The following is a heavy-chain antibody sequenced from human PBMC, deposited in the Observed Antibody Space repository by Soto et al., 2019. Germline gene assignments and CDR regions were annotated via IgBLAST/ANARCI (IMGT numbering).Heavy chain of an antibody. Sequence: CGSLRLSCPASGFTLSTYALSWVRQAPGKGLEWVSAISHSGGSTFYADSVKGRFTISRDNSKNTLYLQMHSLGAEDTAVYYCAKGSGGSRPYYFDYWGQGALVTAPQ. D-gene: IGHD2-15*01. CDR1: GFTLSTYA. CDR2: ISHSGGST. V-gene: IGHV3-23*01. CDR3: AKGSGGSRPYYFDY. J-gene: IGHJ4*02.